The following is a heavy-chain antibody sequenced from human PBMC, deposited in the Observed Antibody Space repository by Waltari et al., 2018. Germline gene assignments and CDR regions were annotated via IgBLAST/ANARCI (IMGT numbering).Heavy chain of an antibody. Sequence: QVQLQESGPGLVKPSETLSLTCNVSGGSMSNYYWSWIRQPPGKGLEWIGYIYYSGTTNYNPSRKSRVTMSVDTSKNQFSLKLTSVTAADTAVYYCARGSGRQLTYWGQGTLVTVSS. V-gene: IGHV4-59*01. CDR3: ARGSGRQLTY. J-gene: IGHJ4*02. CDR1: GGSMSNYY. CDR2: IYYSGTT. D-gene: IGHD6-13*01.